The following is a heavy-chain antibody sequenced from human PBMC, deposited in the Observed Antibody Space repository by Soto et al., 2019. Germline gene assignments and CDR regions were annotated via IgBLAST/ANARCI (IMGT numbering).Heavy chain of an antibody. CDR1: GFTFSSYG. CDR2: IWYDGSNK. CDR3: AKVRAYDFWSGCLDY. V-gene: IGHV3-33*06. Sequence: VGSLRLSCAASGFTFSSYGMHWVRQAPGKGLEWVAVIWYDGSNKYYADSVKGRFTISRDNSKNTLYLQMNSLRAEDTAVYYCAKVRAYDFWSGCLDYWCQGTLVTVSS. D-gene: IGHD3-3*01. J-gene: IGHJ4*02.